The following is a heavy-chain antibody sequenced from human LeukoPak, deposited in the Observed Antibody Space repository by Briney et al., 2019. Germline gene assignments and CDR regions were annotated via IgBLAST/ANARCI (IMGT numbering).Heavy chain of an antibody. V-gene: IGHV4-39*01. Sequence: NPSETLSLTCTVSGGSISSSSYYWGWIRQSPGKGLEWIGSIYYGGNTYYNPSLKSRVTISVDTSKNQFSLKLSSVTAADTAVYYCARHLRRIMITFGGNWFDLWGQGTLVTVSS. D-gene: IGHD3-16*01. J-gene: IGHJ5*02. CDR1: GGSISSSSYY. CDR3: ARHLRRIMITFGGNWFDL. CDR2: IYYGGNT.